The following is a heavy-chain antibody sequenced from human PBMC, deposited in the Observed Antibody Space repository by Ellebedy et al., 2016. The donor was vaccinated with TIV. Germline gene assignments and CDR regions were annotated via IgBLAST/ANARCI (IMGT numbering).Heavy chain of an antibody. CDR1: GFTFSSYA. V-gene: IGHV3-7*03. D-gene: IGHD3-22*01. Sequence: GESLKISCAASGFTFSSYAMSWVRQAPGKGLEWVANIKEDGSEKYYLDSVKGRFTISRDNAKNSLFLEMNSLRAEDTAVYYCASGEYYYDGGYWGQGTLVTVSS. CDR2: IKEDGSEK. J-gene: IGHJ4*02. CDR3: ASGEYYYDGGY.